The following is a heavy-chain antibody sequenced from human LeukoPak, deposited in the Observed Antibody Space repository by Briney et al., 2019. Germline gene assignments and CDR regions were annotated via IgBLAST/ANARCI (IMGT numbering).Heavy chain of an antibody. Sequence: SQTLSLTCAISGDSVSSNSAAWNWLRQSPSRGLEWLVRTYYRSKWYNDYAVSVKSRITINPDTSKNQFSLQLNSVTPEDTAVYYCARSRVRGVIIPNWFDPWGQGTLVTVSS. CDR3: ARSRVRGVIIPNWFDP. D-gene: IGHD3-10*01. V-gene: IGHV6-1*01. CDR2: TYYRSKWYN. J-gene: IGHJ5*02. CDR1: GDSVSSNSAA.